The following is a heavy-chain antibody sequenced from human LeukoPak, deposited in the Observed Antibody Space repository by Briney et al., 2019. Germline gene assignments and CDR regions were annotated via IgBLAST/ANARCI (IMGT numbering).Heavy chain of an antibody. V-gene: IGHV5-51*01. CDR3: ARHRSRRLAVADAGYFDY. CDR1: VYSFTSYW. J-gene: IGHJ4*02. CDR2: IYPGDSDT. D-gene: IGHD6-19*01. Sequence: GESLKISCKGSVYSFTSYWIGWVRQMPGKGLEWMGIIYPGDSDTRYSPSFQGQVTISADKSISTAYLQSSSLKASDTAMYYCARHRSRRLAVADAGYFDYWGQGTLVTVSS.